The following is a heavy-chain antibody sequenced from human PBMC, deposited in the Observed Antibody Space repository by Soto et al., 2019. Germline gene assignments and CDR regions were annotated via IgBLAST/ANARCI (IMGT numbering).Heavy chain of an antibody. J-gene: IGHJ6*02. Sequence: QVQLQESGPGLVKPWETLSLSCTVSGGSISSYYWSWIRLPPGKPMEWIGYVHHSWGSSYNPSLQSLVAISLATSKSQFSLELTSVTAADTAVYSCARQGFGPLHGLVDVWGQGTTVIVSS. V-gene: IGHV4-59*08. CDR2: VHHSWGS. CDR3: ARQGFGPLHGLVDV. CDR1: GGSISSYY. D-gene: IGHD3-10*01.